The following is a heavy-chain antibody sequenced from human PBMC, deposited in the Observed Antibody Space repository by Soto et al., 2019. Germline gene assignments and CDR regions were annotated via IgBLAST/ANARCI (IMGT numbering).Heavy chain of an antibody. CDR2: IYYSGST. V-gene: IGHV4-61*01. Sequence: SETLSLTCTVSCGSVSSGSYYWSWIRQPPGKGLEWIGYIYYSGSTNYNPSLKSRVTISVDTSKNQFSLKLSSVTAADTAVYYCARDLPTHYYGSGSYYSPYYYYGMDVWGQGTTVTVSS. D-gene: IGHD3-10*01. CDR1: CGSVSSGSYY. CDR3: ARDLPTHYYGSGSYYSPYYYYGMDV. J-gene: IGHJ6*02.